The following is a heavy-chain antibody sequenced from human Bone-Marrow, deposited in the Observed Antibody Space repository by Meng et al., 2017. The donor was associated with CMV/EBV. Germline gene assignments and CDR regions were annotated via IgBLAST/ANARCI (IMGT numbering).Heavy chain of an antibody. CDR2: IYSGGST. CDR3: AREYCSGGSCRDY. J-gene: IGHJ4*02. Sequence: AASGFTVSSNYMSWVRQAPGKGLEWVSVIYSGGSTYYADSVKGRFTISRHNSKNTLYLQMNSLRAEDTAVYYCAREYCSGGSCRDYWGQGTLVTVSS. V-gene: IGHV3-53*04. D-gene: IGHD2-15*01. CDR1: GFTVSSNY.